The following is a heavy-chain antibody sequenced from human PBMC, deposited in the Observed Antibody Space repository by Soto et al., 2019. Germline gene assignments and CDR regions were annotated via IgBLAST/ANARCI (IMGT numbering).Heavy chain of an antibody. V-gene: IGHV4-39*01. J-gene: IGHJ6*02. Sequence: SETLSLTCTVPGGSISSSSYYWGWIRQPPGKGLEWIGSIYYSGSTYYNPSLKSRVTISVDTSKNQFSLKLSSVTAADTAVYYCAANCYDFWSGSLFCYGMDVWGQGTTVTVSS. CDR1: GGSISSSSYY. CDR3: AANCYDFWSGSLFCYGMDV. CDR2: IYYSGST. D-gene: IGHD3-3*01.